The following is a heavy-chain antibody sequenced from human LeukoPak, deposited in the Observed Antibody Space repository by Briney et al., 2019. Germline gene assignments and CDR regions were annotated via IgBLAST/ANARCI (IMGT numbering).Heavy chain of an antibody. CDR2: ISAYNGNT. J-gene: IGHJ4*02. CDR3: ARTYGSGSYYVGLGDY. D-gene: IGHD3-10*01. Sequence: ASVKVSCKASGYIFTSYAIHWLRQAPGQGLEWMGWISAYNGNTNYAQKLQGRVTMTTDTSTSTAYMELRSLTSDDTAVYYCARTYGSGSYYVGLGDYWGQGTLVTVSS. CDR1: GYIFTSYA. V-gene: IGHV1-18*01.